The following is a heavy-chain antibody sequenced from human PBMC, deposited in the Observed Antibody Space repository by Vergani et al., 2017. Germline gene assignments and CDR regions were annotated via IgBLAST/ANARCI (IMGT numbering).Heavy chain of an antibody. V-gene: IGHV4-30-4*08. CDR3: ARVRVNIVATILYYFDY. CDR2: IYYSGST. CDR1: GGSISSGDYY. Sequence: QVQLQESGPGLVKPSQTLSLTCTVSGGSISSGDYYWSWIRQLPGKGLEWIGYIYYSGSTYYNPSLKSRVTISVDTSKNQFSLKLSSVTAADTAVYYCARVRVNIVATILYYFDYWGQGTLVTVSS. D-gene: IGHD5-12*01. J-gene: IGHJ4*02.